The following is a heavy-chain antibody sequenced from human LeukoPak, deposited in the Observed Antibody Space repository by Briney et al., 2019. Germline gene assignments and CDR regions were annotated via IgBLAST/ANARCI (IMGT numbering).Heavy chain of an antibody. V-gene: IGHV4-59*12. CDR3: ARYYYGSDYFDY. Sequence: SETLSLTCTVSGGSISSYYWSWIRQPPGKGLEWIGYIYYSGSTNYNPSLKSRVTISVDTSKNQFSLKLSSVTAADTAVYYCARYYYGSDYFDYWGQGTLVTVSS. J-gene: IGHJ4*02. CDR1: GGSISSYY. D-gene: IGHD3-10*01. CDR2: IYYSGST.